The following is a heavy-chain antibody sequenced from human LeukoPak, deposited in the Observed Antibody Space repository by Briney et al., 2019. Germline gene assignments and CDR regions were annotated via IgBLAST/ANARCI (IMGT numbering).Heavy chain of an antibody. CDR3: ARVRPPGYYDSSDYNFDY. Sequence: GDSLRLSCAASGFIVSNNYMSWVRQAPGKGLEWVSVIYSGGSTYYADSVKGRFTISRDNSKNTLYLQMNSLRAEDTAVYYCARVRPPGYYDSSDYNFDYWGQGTLVTVSS. D-gene: IGHD3-22*01. CDR1: GFIVSNNY. V-gene: IGHV3-66*02. J-gene: IGHJ4*02. CDR2: IYSGGST.